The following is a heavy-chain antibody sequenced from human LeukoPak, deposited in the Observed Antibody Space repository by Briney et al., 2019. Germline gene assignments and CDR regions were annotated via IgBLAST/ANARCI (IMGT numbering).Heavy chain of an antibody. CDR3: AAVPYYGMDV. V-gene: IGHV3-7*03. Sequence: VGSLGLSCAASGFTFRRYWMSRVRQAPGNRREWWANIKQDVSEKDYVNSGKGRFTISRDNAKNSLYLQMNSLSAEDTAVYYCAAVPYYGMDVWGKGTTVTVSS. D-gene: IGHD6-19*01. J-gene: IGHJ6*04. CDR2: IKQDVSEK. CDR1: GFTFRRYW.